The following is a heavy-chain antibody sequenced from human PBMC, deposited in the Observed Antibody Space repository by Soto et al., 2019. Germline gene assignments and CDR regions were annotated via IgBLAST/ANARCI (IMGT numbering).Heavy chain of an antibody. CDR1: GFTVSSYW. CDR2: IKQDGSEK. Sequence: EVQLVESGGGLVQPGGSLRLSCAASGFTVSSYWMSWVRQAPGKGLEWVANIKQDGSEKYYVDSVKGRFTISRDNAKNSLYLQMNSLRAEDTAVYYCASNGRQLGYWGQGTVVTVAS. J-gene: IGHJ4*02. D-gene: IGHD2-8*01. V-gene: IGHV3-7*01. CDR3: ASNGRQLGY.